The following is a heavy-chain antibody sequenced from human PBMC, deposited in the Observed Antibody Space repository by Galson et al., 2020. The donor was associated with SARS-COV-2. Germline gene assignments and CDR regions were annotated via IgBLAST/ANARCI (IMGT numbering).Heavy chain of an antibody. D-gene: IGHD3-22*01. CDR1: GGSISRYY. CDR2: IYYSGST. CDR3: ARSLDDSSGYYRGFPDY. J-gene: IGHJ4*02. V-gene: IGHV4-59*08. Sequence: ASETLSLTCTVSGGSISRYYWSWLRQPPGKGLAWIGYIYYSGSTNYNPSLKSRVTISVDTSKNQFSLKLSSVTAADTAVYYCARSLDDSSGYYRGFPDYWGQGTLVTVSS.